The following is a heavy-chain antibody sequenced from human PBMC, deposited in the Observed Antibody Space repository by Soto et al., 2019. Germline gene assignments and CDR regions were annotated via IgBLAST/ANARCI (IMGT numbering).Heavy chain of an antibody. CDR1: GFAFNSYT. CDR3: ASGVDD. Sequence: GSLRLSCAASGFAFNSYTMNWVRQAPGKGLEWVSSISRSSDYIYYADSVKGRFSISRDNAKNLLYLQMNSLRAEDTAVYYCASGVDDWGQGTLVTVSS. V-gene: IGHV3-21*06. J-gene: IGHJ4*02. CDR2: ISRSSDYI.